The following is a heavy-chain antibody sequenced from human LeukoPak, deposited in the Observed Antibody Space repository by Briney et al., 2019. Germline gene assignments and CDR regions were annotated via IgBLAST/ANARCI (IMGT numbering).Heavy chain of an antibody. J-gene: IGHJ4*02. CDR2: IKDDGSAT. CDR1: GFTFSSYW. D-gene: IGHD6-13*01. Sequence: GGSLRLSCAASGFTFSSYWMTWVRQAPGKGLEWVANIKDDGSATYYEDSVKGRLTISRDNAKNSLYLQMNSLRAEDTAVYYCAREAAAGGLFDYWGQGTLVTVSS. V-gene: IGHV3-7*01. CDR3: AREAAAGGLFDY.